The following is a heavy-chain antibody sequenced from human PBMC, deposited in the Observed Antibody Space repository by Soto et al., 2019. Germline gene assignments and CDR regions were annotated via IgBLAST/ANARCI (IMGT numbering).Heavy chain of an antibody. CDR1: GFTFRSYA. CDR2: ISGSGGST. J-gene: IGHJ1*01. Sequence: EVQLLESGGGLVQPGGSLRLSCVASGFTFRSYAMSWVRQAPGKGLEWVSAISGSGGSTYYADSVKGRFTISRDNSKNTLYLQMNSLRAEDTAVYYCAKGRLSSSWYQGYFQHRGQGTLVTVSS. CDR3: AKGRLSSSWYQGYFQH. D-gene: IGHD6-13*01. V-gene: IGHV3-23*01.